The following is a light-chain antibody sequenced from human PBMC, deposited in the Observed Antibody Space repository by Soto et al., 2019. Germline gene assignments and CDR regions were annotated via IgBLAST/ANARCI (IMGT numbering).Light chain of an antibody. Sequence: DIQMTQSPSTLSASVGDRVIITCRASQSISSWLAWYQQTPGKAPKLLIYKASNLESGVPSRFSGSGSETEFTLTISSLQPDDFATYYCQQYNSYPYTFGQGTNLEIK. J-gene: IGKJ2*01. CDR2: KAS. CDR3: QQYNSYPYT. V-gene: IGKV1-5*03. CDR1: QSISSW.